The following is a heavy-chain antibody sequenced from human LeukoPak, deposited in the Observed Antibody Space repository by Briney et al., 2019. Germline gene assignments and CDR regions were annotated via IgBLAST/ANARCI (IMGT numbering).Heavy chain of an antibody. D-gene: IGHD2-2*01. CDR2: IRYDGSNK. Sequence: GGSLRLSCAASGFTFSSYGMHWVRQAPGKGLEWVAFIRYDGSNKYYADSVKGRFTISRDNSKNTLYLQMNSLRAEDTAVNYCAKETYCSSTSCRSQYFQHWGQGTLVTVSS. V-gene: IGHV3-30*02. CDR1: GFTFSSYG. J-gene: IGHJ1*01. CDR3: AKETYCSSTSCRSQYFQH.